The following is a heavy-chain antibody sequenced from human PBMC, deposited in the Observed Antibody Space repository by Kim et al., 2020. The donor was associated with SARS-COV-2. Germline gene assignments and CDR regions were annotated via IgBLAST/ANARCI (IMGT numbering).Heavy chain of an antibody. Sequence: GGSLRLSCAASGFTFSSYWMSWVRQAPGKGLEWVANIKQDGSEKYYVDSVKGRFTISRDNAKNSLYLQMNSLRAEDTAVYYCARDSSSGSYYYFGEPSFDYWGQGTLVSVSS. V-gene: IGHV3-7*01. CDR1: GFTFSSYW. D-gene: IGHD3-10*01. CDR3: ARDSSSGSYYYFGEPSFDY. J-gene: IGHJ4*02. CDR2: IKQDGSEK.